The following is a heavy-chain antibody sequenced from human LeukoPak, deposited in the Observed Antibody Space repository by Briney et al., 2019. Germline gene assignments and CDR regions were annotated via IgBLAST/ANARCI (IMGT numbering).Heavy chain of an antibody. D-gene: IGHD2-15*01. V-gene: IGHV3-23*01. CDR1: GFTFSSYA. J-gene: IGHJ3*02. Sequence: GGSLRLSCAASGFTFSSYAMSWVRQAPGKGLEWVSAISGSGGSTYYADSVKGRFTISRDNSKNTLYLQMNSLRAEDTAVYYCAKDKGVVAVAATAAFDIWGQGTMVTVSS. CDR3: AKDKGVVAVAATAAFDI. CDR2: ISGSGGST.